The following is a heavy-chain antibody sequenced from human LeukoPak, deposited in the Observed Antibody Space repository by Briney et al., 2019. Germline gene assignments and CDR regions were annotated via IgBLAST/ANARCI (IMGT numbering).Heavy chain of an antibody. CDR2: INHSGST. D-gene: IGHD3-22*01. Sequence: SETLSLTCAVYGGSFSGYYWSWIRQPPGKGLEWIGEINHSGSTNYNPSLKSRVTISVDTSKNQFSLKLSSVTAADTAVYYCASGRHYYDSSGYSFDYWGQGTLVTDSS. V-gene: IGHV4-34*01. CDR3: ASGRHYYDSSGYSFDY. CDR1: GGSFSGYY. J-gene: IGHJ4*02.